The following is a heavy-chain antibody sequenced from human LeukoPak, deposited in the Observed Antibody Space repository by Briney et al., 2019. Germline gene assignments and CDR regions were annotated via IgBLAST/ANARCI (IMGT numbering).Heavy chain of an antibody. CDR1: GGSFSGYY. V-gene: IGHV4-34*01. CDR2: INHSGST. D-gene: IGHD2-8*01. Sequence: KASETLSLTCAVYGGSFSGYYWSWIRQPPGKGLEWIGEINHSGSTNYNPSLKSRVTISVDTSKNQFSLKLSSVTAADTAVYYCARGGLLYYRNWFDPWGQGTLVTVSS. CDR3: ARGGLLYYRNWFDP. J-gene: IGHJ5*02.